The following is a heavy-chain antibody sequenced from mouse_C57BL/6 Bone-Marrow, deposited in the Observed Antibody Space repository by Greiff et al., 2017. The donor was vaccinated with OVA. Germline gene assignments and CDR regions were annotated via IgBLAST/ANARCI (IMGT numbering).Heavy chain of an antibody. CDR3: ARINLYYYGSSYEFYYFDY. Sequence: QVTLKVSGPGILQPSQTLSLTCSFSGFSLSTFGMGVGWIRQPSGKGLEWLAHIWWDDDKYYNPALKSRLTISKDTSKNQVFLKIANVDTADTATYYCARINLYYYGSSYEFYYFDYWGQGTTLTVSS. CDR2: IWWDDDK. V-gene: IGHV8-8*01. CDR1: GFSLSTFGMG. D-gene: IGHD1-1*01. J-gene: IGHJ2*01.